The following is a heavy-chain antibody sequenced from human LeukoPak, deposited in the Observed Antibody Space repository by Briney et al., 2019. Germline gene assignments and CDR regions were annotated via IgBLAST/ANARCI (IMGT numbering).Heavy chain of an antibody. CDR2: IYYSGST. D-gene: IGHD3-22*01. CDR1: GGXINSYY. J-gene: IGHJ4*02. V-gene: IGHV4-59*01. Sequence: ETLSLTCTVSGGXINSYYCSWIRQPPGKGLEWIGYIYYSGSTNYNPSLKSRVTISVDTSKNQFSLKLSSVTAADTAVYYCARGGSGYSRFDYWGQGTLVTVSS. CDR3: ARGGSGYSRFDY.